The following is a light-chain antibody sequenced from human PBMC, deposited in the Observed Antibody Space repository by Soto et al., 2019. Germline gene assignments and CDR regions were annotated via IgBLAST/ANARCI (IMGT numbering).Light chain of an antibody. CDR2: GAS. CDR3: QQYNSWPPSIT. CDR1: QSLLHGDGTTR. V-gene: IGKV2-29*01. J-gene: IGKJ5*01. Sequence: DIVMTQSPLSLSVTPGQPGSISCKSSQSLLHGDGTTRLYWYLQRPGQSPRLLIYGASTRASGVPARFSGSGSGTEFTLTISSLQSEDFAVYYCQQYNSWPPSITFGQGTRLEIK.